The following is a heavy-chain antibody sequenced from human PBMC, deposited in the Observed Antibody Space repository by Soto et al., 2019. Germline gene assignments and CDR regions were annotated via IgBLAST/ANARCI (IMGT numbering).Heavy chain of an antibody. J-gene: IGHJ6*02. D-gene: IGHD2-8*01. Sequence: ASVKVSCKASGYTFTRYGISWVRQAPGQGLEWMGWISGYNGDTNYAQKFQDRVSMTIDTSTGTAYMELRSLTSGDTAIYYCAKNGQPPYYYYGLDVWG. CDR1: GYTFTRYG. CDR2: ISGYNGDT. V-gene: IGHV1-18*01. CDR3: AKNGQPPYYYYGLDV.